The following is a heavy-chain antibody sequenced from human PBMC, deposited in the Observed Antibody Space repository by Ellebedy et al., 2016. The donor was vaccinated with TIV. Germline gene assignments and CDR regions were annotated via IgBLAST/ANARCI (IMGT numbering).Heavy chain of an antibody. Sequence: GESLKISXAASGFTFSSYAMSWVRQAPGKGLEWVSAISGSGGSTYYADSVKGRFTISRDNSKNTLYLQMNSLRAEGTAVYYCAKERKWLRYFDYWGQGTLVTVSS. D-gene: IGHD5-12*01. CDR2: ISGSGGST. CDR3: AKERKWLRYFDY. J-gene: IGHJ4*02. V-gene: IGHV3-23*01. CDR1: GFTFSSYA.